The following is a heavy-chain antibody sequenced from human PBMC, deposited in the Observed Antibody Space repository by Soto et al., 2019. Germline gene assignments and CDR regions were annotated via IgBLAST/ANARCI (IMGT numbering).Heavy chain of an antibody. V-gene: IGHV3-74*01. CDR2: INSDGSST. CDR1: GFTFSSYW. Sequence: GGSLRLSCAASGFTFSSYWMHWVRQAPGKGLVWVSRINSDGSSTSYADSVKGRFTISRDNAKNTLYLQMNSLRAEDTAVYYCASVVYDFWSGYYCVGGMDVWGQGTSVTVSS. CDR3: ASVVYDFWSGYYCVGGMDV. J-gene: IGHJ6*02. D-gene: IGHD3-3*01.